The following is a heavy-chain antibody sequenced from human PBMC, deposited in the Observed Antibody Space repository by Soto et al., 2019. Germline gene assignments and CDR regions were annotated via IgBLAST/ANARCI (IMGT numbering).Heavy chain of an antibody. V-gene: IGHV4-34*01. CDR3: ARVRDWFDP. J-gene: IGHJ5*02. CDR1: GGSFSGYY. D-gene: IGHD3-3*01. CDR2: IDHSGYT. Sequence: AETLSLTCAVYGGSFSGYYWNWIRQPPGKGLEWIGEIDHSGYTNYNPSLKIRVTISVDTSKNQFSLRLTSVTAADTAVYYCARVRDWFDPWGQGTLVTSPQ.